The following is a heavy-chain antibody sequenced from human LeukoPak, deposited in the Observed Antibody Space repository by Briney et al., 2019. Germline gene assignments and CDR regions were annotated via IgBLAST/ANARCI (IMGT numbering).Heavy chain of an antibody. CDR2: IYSGGST. V-gene: IGHV3-53*01. Sequence: GGSLRLSCAASGFTVSSNYMSWVRQAPGKGLEWVSVIYSGGSTYYADSVKGRFTISRDNSKNTLYLQMNSLRAEDTAVYYCARDRYYYDPDDAFDIWGQGTMVTVSS. CDR3: ARDRYYYDPDDAFDI. CDR1: GFTVSSNY. J-gene: IGHJ3*02. D-gene: IGHD3-22*01.